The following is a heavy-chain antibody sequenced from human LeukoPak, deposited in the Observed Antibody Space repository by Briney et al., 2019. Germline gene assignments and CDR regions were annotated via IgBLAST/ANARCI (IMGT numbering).Heavy chain of an antibody. V-gene: IGHV3-23*01. Sequence: GGSLRPSCAASGFTFSSYAMSWVRQAPGKGLEWVSAISGSGGSTYCADSVKGRFTISRDNSKNTLYLQMNSLRAEDTAVYYCAKRQGYGDYAPFDYWGQGTLVTVSS. J-gene: IGHJ4*02. CDR3: AKRQGYGDYAPFDY. CDR1: GFTFSSYA. CDR2: ISGSGGST. D-gene: IGHD4-17*01.